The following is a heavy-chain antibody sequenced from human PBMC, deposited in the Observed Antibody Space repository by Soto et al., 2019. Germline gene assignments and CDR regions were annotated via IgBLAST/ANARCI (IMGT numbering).Heavy chain of an antibody. V-gene: IGHV1-69*01. CDR2: IIPIFGTA. CDR3: ASLITGYSSSWSYYYYGMDV. D-gene: IGHD6-13*01. Sequence: QVQLVQSGAEVKKPGSSVKVSCKASGGTFSSYAISWVRQAPGQGLEWMGGIIPIFGTANYEQKFQGRVRITADESTSEAYMGMRSLISEDTAVYYCASLITGYSSSWSYYYYGMDVWGQGPTVTVSS. CDR1: GGTFSSYA. J-gene: IGHJ6*02.